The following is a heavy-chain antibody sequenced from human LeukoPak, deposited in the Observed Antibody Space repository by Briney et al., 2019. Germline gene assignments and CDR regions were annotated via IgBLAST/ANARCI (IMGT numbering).Heavy chain of an antibody. D-gene: IGHD2-15*01. CDR3: AREADCSGGSCYFDY. J-gene: IGHJ4*02. V-gene: IGHV3-66*01. CDR1: GFTFSSYS. Sequence: GGSLRLSCAASGFTFSSYSMNWVRQAPGKGLEWVSVIYSGGSTYYADSVKGRFTISRDNSKNTLYLQMNSLRAEDTAVYYCAREADCSGGSCYFDYWGQGTLVTVSS. CDR2: IYSGGST.